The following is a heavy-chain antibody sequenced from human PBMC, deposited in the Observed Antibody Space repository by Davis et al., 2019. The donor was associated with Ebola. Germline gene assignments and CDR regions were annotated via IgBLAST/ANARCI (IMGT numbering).Heavy chain of an antibody. CDR3: ARGYWHFDL. CDR1: GYSFSNYW. V-gene: IGHV5-51*01. J-gene: IGHJ2*01. CDR2: IYPGDSDT. Sequence: GESLKISCKGSGYSFSNYWVGWVRQMPGKGLEWMGIIYPGDSDTRYSPSFQGQVTISADKSISTAYLQWSSLEASDTGLYYCARGYWHFDLWGRGTLVTVSS.